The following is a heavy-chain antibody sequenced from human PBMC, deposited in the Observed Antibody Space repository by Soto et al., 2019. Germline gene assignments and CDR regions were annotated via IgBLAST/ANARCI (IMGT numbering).Heavy chain of an antibody. CDR1: GYSFTTHW. Sequence: LGESLKISCNGSGYSFTTHWVGWVRQMPGKGLEWMGIIYPGDSDARYSPSFKGRVTISVDESITTAFLQWSSLKASDTAMYYCARSQFDYVWGTSGYFDSWGQGTLVTVS. CDR2: IYPGDSDA. V-gene: IGHV5-51*01. CDR3: ARSQFDYVWGTSGYFDS. D-gene: IGHD3-16*01. J-gene: IGHJ4*02.